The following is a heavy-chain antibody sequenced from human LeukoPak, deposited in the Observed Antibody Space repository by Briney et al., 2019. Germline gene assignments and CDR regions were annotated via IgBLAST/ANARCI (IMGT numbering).Heavy chain of an antibody. V-gene: IGHV3-23*01. Sequence: PGGSLRLSCAASGFTFSSYAMSWVRQAPGKGLEWVSAISGSGGSTCYADSVKGRFTISRDNSKNTLYLQMNSLRAEDTAVYYCAKVEGYYDSSGYRTRAVDYWGQGTLVTVSS. CDR3: AKVEGYYDSSGYRTRAVDY. J-gene: IGHJ4*02. CDR2: ISGSGGST. CDR1: GFTFSSYA. D-gene: IGHD3-22*01.